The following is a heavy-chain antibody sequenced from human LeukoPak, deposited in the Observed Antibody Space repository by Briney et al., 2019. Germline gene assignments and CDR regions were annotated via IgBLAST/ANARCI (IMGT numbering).Heavy chain of an antibody. D-gene: IGHD4-17*01. CDR2: ISYDGSNK. Sequence: PGRSLRLSCAASGFTFSSYGMHGVRQAPGKGLEWVAVISYDGSNKYYADSVKGRFTISRDNSKNTLYLQMNSLRAEDTAVYYCAKGRGDLRAYFDYWGQGTLVTVSS. V-gene: IGHV3-30*18. J-gene: IGHJ4*02. CDR3: AKGRGDLRAYFDY. CDR1: GFTFSSYG.